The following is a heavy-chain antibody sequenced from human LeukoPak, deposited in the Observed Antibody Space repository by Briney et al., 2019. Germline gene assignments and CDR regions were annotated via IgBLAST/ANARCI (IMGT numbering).Heavy chain of an antibody. CDR3: AKANWVSNADAVW. Sequence: WGALTLSCAASGFSFSNYAMSWVRQAPARAPEWVSSIRGGGATCYAESGKGRFTLSRDDSRNTVYLQLSNLRVEDTAIYYCAKANWVSNADAVWWGQGTQVTVSS. D-gene: IGHD1-1*01. J-gene: IGHJ4*02. CDR2: IRGGGAT. CDR1: GFSFSNYA. V-gene: IGHV3-23*01.